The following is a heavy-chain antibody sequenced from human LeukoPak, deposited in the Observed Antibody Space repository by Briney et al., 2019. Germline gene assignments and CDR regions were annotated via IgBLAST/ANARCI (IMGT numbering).Heavy chain of an antibody. Sequence: SEALSLTCTVSGGSISSYYWSWIRQPPGKGLEWIGYIYYSGSTNYNPSLKSRVTISVDTSKNQFSLKLSSVAAADTAVYYCARQADGYNLDYWGQGTLVTVSS. J-gene: IGHJ4*02. CDR3: ARQADGYNLDY. CDR1: GGSISSYY. V-gene: IGHV4-59*01. D-gene: IGHD5-24*01. CDR2: IYYSGST.